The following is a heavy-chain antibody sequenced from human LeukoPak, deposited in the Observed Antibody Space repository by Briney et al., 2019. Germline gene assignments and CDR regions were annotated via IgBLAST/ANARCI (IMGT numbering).Heavy chain of an antibody. CDR1: GFTFSSYS. CDR3: ARGRRDGYTLEYLDY. J-gene: IGHJ4*02. CDR2: ISSSSSYI. Sequence: GGSLRLSCAASGFTFSSYSMSWVRQAPGKGLEWVSSISSSSSYIYYADSVKGRFTISRDNAKNSLYLQMNSLRAEDTAVYYCARGRRDGYTLEYLDYWGQGTLVTVSS. V-gene: IGHV3-21*01. D-gene: IGHD5-24*01.